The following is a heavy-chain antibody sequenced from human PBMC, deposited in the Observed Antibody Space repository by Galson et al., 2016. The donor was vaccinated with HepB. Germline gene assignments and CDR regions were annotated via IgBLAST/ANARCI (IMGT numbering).Heavy chain of an antibody. V-gene: IGHV1-18*01. CDR2: ISTYNGNT. Sequence: SVKVSCKASGYTSTTYGINWVRQAPGQGLEWMGWISTYNGNTNYAQKLQGRVTMTTDTSTATAYMELRSLRSDDTAVYYCAREQEVGYGMDVWGQGTTVTVSS. CDR1: GYTSTTYG. D-gene: IGHD1-26*01. J-gene: IGHJ6*02. CDR3: AREQEVGYGMDV.